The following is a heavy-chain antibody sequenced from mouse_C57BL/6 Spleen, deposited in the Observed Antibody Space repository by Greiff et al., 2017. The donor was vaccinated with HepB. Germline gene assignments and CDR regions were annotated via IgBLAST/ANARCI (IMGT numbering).Heavy chain of an antibody. D-gene: IGHD2-4*01. CDR2: IHPNSGST. CDR3: APYDYDRTWFAY. J-gene: IGHJ3*01. CDR1: GYTFTSYW. Sequence: QVQLQQPGAELVKPGASVKLSCKASGYTFTSYWMHWVKQRPGQGLEWIGMIHPNSGSTNYNEKFKSKATLTVDKSSSTAYMQLSSLTSEDSAVYYCAPYDYDRTWFAYWGQGTLVTVSA. V-gene: IGHV1-64*01.